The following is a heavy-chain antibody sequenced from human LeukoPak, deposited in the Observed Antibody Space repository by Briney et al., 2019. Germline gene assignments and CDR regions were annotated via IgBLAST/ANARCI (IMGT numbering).Heavy chain of an antibody. D-gene: IGHD3-22*01. CDR3: AAVFGSGYYYYFDY. V-gene: IGHV1-58*02. CDR1: GFSFSSSS. CDR2: LAVGSGNT. Sequence: SVKVSCKASGFSFSSSSMQWVRQARGQRLEWIGWLAVGSGNTKYAQKFQGRVTITRDMSTSTAYMELSSLRSEDTALYYCAAVFGSGYYYYFDYWGQGSLVTVSS. J-gene: IGHJ4*02.